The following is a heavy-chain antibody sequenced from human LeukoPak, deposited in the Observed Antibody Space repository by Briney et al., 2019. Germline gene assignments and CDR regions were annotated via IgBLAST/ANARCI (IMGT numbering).Heavy chain of an antibody. J-gene: IGHJ4*02. CDR3: ARSRIAAVVPFYFDS. V-gene: IGHV3-30*01. Sequence: GRSLRPSCAASGFTFSSYALNWVRQAPGKGLEWVAVISYDGTNEFYADSVQGRFTISRDNSKNTLNLQMNSLRPEDTAIYYCARSRIAAVVPFYFDSWGQGALVTVSS. CDR1: GFTFSSYA. D-gene: IGHD6-13*01. CDR2: ISYDGTNE.